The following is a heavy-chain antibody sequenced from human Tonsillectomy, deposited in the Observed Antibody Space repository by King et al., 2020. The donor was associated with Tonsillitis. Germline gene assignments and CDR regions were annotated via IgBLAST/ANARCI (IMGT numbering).Heavy chain of an antibody. J-gene: IGHJ4*02. CDR2: IIPALGTA. Sequence: QLVQSGAEVKKSGSSVKVSCEASGGTFSNNIISWVRQAPGQGLEWVGGIIPALGTANYAQKFQGRFTLSADESTNTAYMEVSSLRSEDTAIYYCATGLVGADYWGRGTLVTVSS. CDR3: ATGLVGADY. D-gene: IGHD1-26*01. CDR1: GGTFSNNI. V-gene: IGHV1-69*16.